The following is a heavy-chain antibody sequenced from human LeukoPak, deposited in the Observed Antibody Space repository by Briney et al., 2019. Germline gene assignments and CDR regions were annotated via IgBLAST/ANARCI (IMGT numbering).Heavy chain of an antibody. Sequence: ASVKVSCKASGYTFTNFDINWVRQATGQGLEWMGWINPKSGYTGYAQKFQGRVTITRDTSTGTAYMELSSLRSEDTAVYYCARVDGSPDYWGQGTLVTVSS. V-gene: IGHV1-8*01. D-gene: IGHD2-15*01. CDR1: GYTFTNFD. J-gene: IGHJ4*02. CDR2: INPKSGYT. CDR3: ARVDGSPDY.